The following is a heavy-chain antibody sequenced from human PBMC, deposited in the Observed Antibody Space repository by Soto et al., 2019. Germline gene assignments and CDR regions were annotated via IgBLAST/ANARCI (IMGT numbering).Heavy chain of an antibody. J-gene: IGHJ6*02. CDR3: ARVGQDYYYGMDV. CDR1: GFTFSDYY. V-gene: IGHV3-11*01. Sequence: GGSLRLSCAASGFTFSDYYMSWIRQAPGKGLEWVSYISSSSYTIEYADSVKGRFTISRDNAKNSLFLQMNSLRAEDTAVYYCARVGQDYYYGMDVWGQGTTVTVSS. CDR2: ISSSSYTI.